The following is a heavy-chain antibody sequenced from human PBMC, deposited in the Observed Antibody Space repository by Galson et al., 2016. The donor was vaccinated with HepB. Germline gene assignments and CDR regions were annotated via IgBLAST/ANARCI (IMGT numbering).Heavy chain of an antibody. CDR1: GYTFTTYG. CDR2: ISAYNGNT. D-gene: IGHD2-2*01. J-gene: IGHJ6*02. Sequence: SVKVSCKASGYTFTTYGISWVRQAPGQGLEWVGWISAYNGNTNYAQKLQGRVTMTTDTSTSTAYMELRSLSSDDTAVYYCAKDPRKIRYQLLEIYYYYYAMDGWGQGTTVTVSS. V-gene: IGHV1-18*01. CDR3: AKDPRKIRYQLLEIYYYYYAMDG.